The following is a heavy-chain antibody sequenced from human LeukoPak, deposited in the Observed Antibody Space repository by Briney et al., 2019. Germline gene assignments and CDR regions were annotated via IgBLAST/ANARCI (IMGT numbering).Heavy chain of an antibody. CDR2: IYSGGST. Sequence: GGSLRLSCAASGFTVSSNYMNWVRQAPGEGLEWVSVIYSGGSTYYADSVKGRFAISRDDSKNTLYLQMNSLRAEDTAVYYCARGRIAVAGPFDYWGQGTLVTVSS. CDR3: ARGRIAVAGPFDY. CDR1: GFTVSSNY. J-gene: IGHJ4*02. D-gene: IGHD6-19*01. V-gene: IGHV3-53*01.